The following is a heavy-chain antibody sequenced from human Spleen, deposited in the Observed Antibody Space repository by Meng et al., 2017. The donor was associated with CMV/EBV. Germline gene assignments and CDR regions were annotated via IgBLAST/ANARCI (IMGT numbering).Heavy chain of an antibody. V-gene: IGHV3-30-3*01. CDR3: ARGYFDY. J-gene: IGHJ4*02. CDR2: ISYDGSNK. Sequence: QVQLVESGGGVVQSGRSLRLSCAASGFTFSSYAMHWVRQAPGKGLEWVAVISYDGSNKYYADSVKGRFTISRDNSKNTLYLQMNSLRAEDTAVYYCARGYFDYWGQGTLVTVSS. CDR1: GFTFSSYA.